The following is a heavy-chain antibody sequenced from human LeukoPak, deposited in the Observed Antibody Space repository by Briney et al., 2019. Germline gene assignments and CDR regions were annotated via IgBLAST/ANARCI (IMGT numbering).Heavy chain of an antibody. CDR2: INSDGSST. D-gene: IGHD3-3*01. J-gene: IGHJ4*02. Sequence: GGSLRLSCAASGFTFNIYWMHWVRQAPGKGLVWVSRINSDGSSTNYADSVKGRFTISRDNAKSTLYLQMNSLRVEDTAVYYCARDVVDITPYWGQGTLVTVSS. CDR1: GFTFNIYW. CDR3: ARDVVDITPY. V-gene: IGHV3-74*01.